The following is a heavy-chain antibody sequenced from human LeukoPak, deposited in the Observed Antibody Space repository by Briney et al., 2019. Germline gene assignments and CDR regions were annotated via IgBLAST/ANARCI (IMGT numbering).Heavy chain of an antibody. CDR2: IYTSGST. V-gene: IGHV4-4*07. Sequence: PSETLSLTCTVSGGSISSDYWSWIRQPAGKGLEWIGRIYTSGSTNYNPSLKSRVTMSVDTSKNQFSLKLSSVTAADTAVYYCAGERSKQWLVQGGAFDYWGQGTLVTVSS. J-gene: IGHJ4*02. CDR1: GGSISSDY. D-gene: IGHD6-19*01. CDR3: AGERSKQWLVQGGAFDY.